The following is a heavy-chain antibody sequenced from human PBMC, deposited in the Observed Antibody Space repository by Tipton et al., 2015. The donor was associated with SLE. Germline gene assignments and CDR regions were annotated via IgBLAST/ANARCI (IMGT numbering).Heavy chain of an antibody. D-gene: IGHD3-10*01. J-gene: IGHJ5*02. Sequence: TLSLTCSVSGGSIRDYYWTWIRQPPGKGLEWIGHIYISGTTNYNPSLEHRVTISIDTSKNQFSLGLRSVTAADTAMYYCASGAYGSGNSYLGGWFDPWGQGTPVTVSS. CDR2: IYISGTT. V-gene: IGHV4-4*08. CDR3: ASGAYGSGNSYLGGWFDP. CDR1: GGSIRDYY.